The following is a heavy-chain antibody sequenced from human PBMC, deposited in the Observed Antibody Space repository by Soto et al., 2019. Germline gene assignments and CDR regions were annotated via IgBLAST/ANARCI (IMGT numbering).Heavy chain of an antibody. J-gene: IGHJ4*02. Sequence: EVQLVESGGGVVRPGGSLRLSCAASGFTFDDYGMSWVRQAPGKGLEWVSGINWNGGSTGYADSVKGRFTISRDNAKNSLYLQMNSLRAEDTALYHCARVLAGSPPAAIGRGLYYFDYWGQGTLVTVSS. CDR3: ARVLAGSPPAAIGRGLYYFDY. D-gene: IGHD2-2*02. CDR1: GFTFDDYG. CDR2: INWNGGST. V-gene: IGHV3-20*01.